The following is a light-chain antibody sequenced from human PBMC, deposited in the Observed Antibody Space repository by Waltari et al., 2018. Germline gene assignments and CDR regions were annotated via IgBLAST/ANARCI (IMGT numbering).Light chain of an antibody. CDR3: QQANTFPLT. J-gene: IGKJ4*01. Sequence: DIQLTQSPSSVSTSVGDRVTITCRASQGLRNWVAWYQQKPGKAPKLLIFGATTLQSGVPSRFSGSGSGTDFTLTISSLQPEDFATYYCQQANTFPLTFGGGTKVEIK. CDR1: QGLRNW. CDR2: GAT. V-gene: IGKV1-12*01.